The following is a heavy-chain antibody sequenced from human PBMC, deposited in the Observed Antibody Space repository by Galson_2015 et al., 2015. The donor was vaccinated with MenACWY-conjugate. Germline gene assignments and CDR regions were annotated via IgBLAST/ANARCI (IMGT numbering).Heavy chain of an antibody. CDR1: GYTFTSYG. CDR3: ARVGNTNCYAGCSGDY. CDR2: ISAYNGDT. D-gene: IGHD2-2*01. J-gene: IGHJ4*02. V-gene: IGHV1-18*01. Sequence: QSGAEVKKPGASVKVSCKASGYTFTSYGISWVRQAPGQGLEWMGWISAYNGDTNYALKLQGRVAMTTDTSTTTAYMELRSLRSDDTAVYYCARVGNTNCYAGCSGDYWGQGTLVTVSS.